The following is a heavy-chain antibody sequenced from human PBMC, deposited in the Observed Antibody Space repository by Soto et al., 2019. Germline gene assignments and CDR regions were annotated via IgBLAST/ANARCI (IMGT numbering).Heavy chain of an antibody. Sequence: ASVKVSCKASGYSFTDYHLHWVRQAPGQGLEWLGRINPTSGGTSTAQKFQGWVTMTTDTSISTASMELTRLTSDDTAIYYCARGDSTDCSNGVCSFFYNHDMDVWGQGTTVTVSS. V-gene: IGHV1-2*04. CDR3: ARGDSTDCSNGVCSFFYNHDMDV. CDR2: INPTSGGT. CDR1: GYSFTDYH. J-gene: IGHJ6*02. D-gene: IGHD2-8*01.